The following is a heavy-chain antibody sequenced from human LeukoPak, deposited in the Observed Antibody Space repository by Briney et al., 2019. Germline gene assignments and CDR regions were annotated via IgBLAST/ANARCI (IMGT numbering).Heavy chain of an antibody. CDR1: GNTRTGYY. J-gene: IGHJ4*02. CDR3: ARDPSNRGYDYLYYFDC. V-gene: IGHV1-2*02. CDR2: INPDNGGT. D-gene: IGHD5-12*01. Sequence: ASVEVSGKASGNTRTGYYMHRVRSDPGQGHVRIGWINPDNGGTNYAQKFQGRVSITSDMSISTVYMVLSRPRSDDPAVYYCARDPSNRGYDYLYYFDCWCKGTLVTVSS.